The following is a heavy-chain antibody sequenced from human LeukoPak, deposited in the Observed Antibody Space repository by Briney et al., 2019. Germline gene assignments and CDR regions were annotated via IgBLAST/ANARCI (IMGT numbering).Heavy chain of an antibody. CDR1: GCTFNNAW. Sequence: GSLRLSCAASGCTFNNAWMNWVRQAPGKGLEWVGRIKSKNVGGTTDYAAPVKGRFTISRDDSKNTVYLQMNSLKIEDTAVYYCTSHAAFDPWGQGTLVTVSS. V-gene: IGHV3-15*01. CDR3: TSHAAFDP. J-gene: IGHJ5*02. CDR2: IKSKNVGGTT.